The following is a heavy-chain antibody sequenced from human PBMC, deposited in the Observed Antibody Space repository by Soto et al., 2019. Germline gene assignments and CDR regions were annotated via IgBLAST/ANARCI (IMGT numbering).Heavy chain of an antibody. CDR2: MSPSGGDT. D-gene: IGHD2-2*01. Sequence: ASVKVSCKASGYTFIGNYIHWVRQAPGQGLEWMGWMSPSGGDTKYAQRFQGRVTMTRDTSISTAYMELSGLTSDDTAVYYCARPHCGSNSCHNWFDPWGQGTLVTVSS. J-gene: IGHJ5*02. CDR1: GYTFIGNY. CDR3: ARPHCGSNSCHNWFDP. V-gene: IGHV1-2*02.